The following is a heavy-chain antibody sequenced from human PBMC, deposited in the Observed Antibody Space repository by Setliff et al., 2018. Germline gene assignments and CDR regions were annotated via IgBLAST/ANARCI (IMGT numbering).Heavy chain of an antibody. CDR2: ITSSSVTI. V-gene: IGHV3-48*01. CDR1: GFTFSSYS. J-gene: IGHJ4*02. D-gene: IGHD3-10*01. Sequence: PGESLKISCAASGFTFSSYSMNWVRQAPGKGLEWVSYITSSSVTIYYADSVKGRFTISRDNAENSLYLQMNSLRAEDTAVYYCARVSQPFIWFGELPDYWGQGTLVTVSS. CDR3: ARVSQPFIWFGELPDY.